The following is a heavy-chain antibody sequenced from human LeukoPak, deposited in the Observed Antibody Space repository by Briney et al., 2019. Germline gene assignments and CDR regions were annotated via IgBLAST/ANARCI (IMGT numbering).Heavy chain of an antibody. V-gene: IGHV1-18*01. CDR2: ISAYNGNT. CDR1: GYTFTSYG. J-gene: IGHJ3*02. CDR3: ARGTITMVRGVILAFDI. D-gene: IGHD3-10*01. Sequence: ASVKVSCKASGYTFTSYGISWVRQAPGQGLEWMGWISAYNGNTNYAQKLQGRATMTTDTSTSTAYMELRSLRSDDTAVYYCARGTITMVRGVILAFDIWGQGTMVTVSS.